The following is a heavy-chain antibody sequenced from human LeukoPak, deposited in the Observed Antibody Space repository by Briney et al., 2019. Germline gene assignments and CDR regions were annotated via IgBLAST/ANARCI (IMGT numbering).Heavy chain of an antibody. CDR1: GYTFNNYY. D-gene: IGHD3-16*01. CDR3: ARERSGGDFDY. J-gene: IGHJ4*02. Sequence: GASVKVSCKASGYTFNNYYIHWVRQAPGQGPEWMGIIIPSGGSTNYAQKFQGRVSMTRETSTTTGYMELESLKAGDTAVYYCARERSGGDFDYWGQGTLVTVSS. V-gene: IGHV1-46*02. CDR2: IIPSGGST.